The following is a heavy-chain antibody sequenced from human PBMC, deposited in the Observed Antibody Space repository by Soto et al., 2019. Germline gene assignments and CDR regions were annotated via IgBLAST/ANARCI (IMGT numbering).Heavy chain of an antibody. D-gene: IGHD4-17*01. V-gene: IGHV4-31*03. Sequence: SETLSLTCTVSGGSISSGGYYWSWIRQHPGKGLEWIGYIYYSGSTYYNPSLKSRVTISVDTSKNQFSLKLSSVTAADTAVYYCAGRRTTVTPNWFDPWGQGTLVTVSS. CDR1: GGSISSGGYY. CDR2: IYYSGST. J-gene: IGHJ5*02. CDR3: AGRRTTVTPNWFDP.